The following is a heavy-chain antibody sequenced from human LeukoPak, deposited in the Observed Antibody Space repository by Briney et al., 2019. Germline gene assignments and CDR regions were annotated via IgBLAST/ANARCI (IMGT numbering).Heavy chain of an antibody. CDR3: ARAPTITANFDC. CDR2: IYSDGTT. J-gene: IGHJ4*02. CDR1: VFTFSSYT. Sequence: PGGSLRLSCAASVFTFSSYTMSWVRQAPWKGPEWVSMIYSDGTTHYVDSVRGRFAISRDTSRNTVFLQMNSLRVEDTAIYYCARAPTITANFDCWGQGTMVTVSS. D-gene: IGHD1-20*01. V-gene: IGHV3-23*03.